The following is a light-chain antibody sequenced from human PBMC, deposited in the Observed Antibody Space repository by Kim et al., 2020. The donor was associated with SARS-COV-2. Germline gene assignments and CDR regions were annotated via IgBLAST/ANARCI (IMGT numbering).Light chain of an antibody. V-gene: IGLV1-47*01. Sequence: ELTQPPSASGTPGQRVTISCSGSSSNIGSNYVYWYQQLPGTAPKLLIYRNNQRPSGFPDRFSGSKSGTSASLAISGLRSEDEADYYCAAWDDSLRVFG. J-gene: IGLJ3*02. CDR2: RNN. CDR3: AAWDDSLRV. CDR1: SSNIGSNY.